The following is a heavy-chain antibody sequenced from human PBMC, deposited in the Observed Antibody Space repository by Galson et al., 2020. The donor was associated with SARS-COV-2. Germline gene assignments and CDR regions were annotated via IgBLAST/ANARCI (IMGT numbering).Heavy chain of an antibody. Sequence: GESLKISYAASGFTVSSNYMSWVRQAPGKGLEWVSVIYSGGSTYYADSVKGRFTISRDNSKNTLYLQMNSLRAEDTAVYYCARKQWLVLSGAFDIWGQGTMVTVSS. D-gene: IGHD6-19*01. V-gene: IGHV3-53*01. CDR2: IYSGGST. CDR3: ARKQWLVLSGAFDI. J-gene: IGHJ3*02. CDR1: GFTVSSNY.